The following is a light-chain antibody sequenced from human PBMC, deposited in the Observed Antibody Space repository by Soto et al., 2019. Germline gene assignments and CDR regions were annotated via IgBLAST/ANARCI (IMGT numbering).Light chain of an antibody. CDR2: GAF. J-gene: IGKJ1*01. V-gene: IGKV3-15*01. Sequence: VLTQSPGPLSLSPGERATLSCRASQSVSSYSLAWYQQKPGQAPSLIIYGAFTRATGIPARFSGTGSGTEFTLTISSLQSEDVALYYCQQYNDWPLTLGQGTKVDI. CDR3: QQYNDWPLT. CDR1: QSVSSY.